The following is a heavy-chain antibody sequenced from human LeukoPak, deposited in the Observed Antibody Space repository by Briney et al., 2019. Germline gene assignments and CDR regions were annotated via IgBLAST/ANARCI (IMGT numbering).Heavy chain of an antibody. Sequence: PSETLSLTCTVSGGSISSSSYYWGWIRQPPGKGLEWIGSIYYSGTTYYNPSLKSRVTISVDTAKNQFSLRLNSVTAADTAVYYCARPPDHRDYGAAFDWWGQGTLVTVSS. CDR1: GGSISSSSYY. CDR3: ARPPDHRDYGAAFDW. J-gene: IGHJ4*02. CDR2: IYYSGTT. V-gene: IGHV4-39*07. D-gene: IGHD4-17*01.